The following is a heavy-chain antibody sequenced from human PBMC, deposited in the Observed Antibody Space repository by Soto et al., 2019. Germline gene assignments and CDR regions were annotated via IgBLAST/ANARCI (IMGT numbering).Heavy chain of an antibody. CDR3: AKDAIAAAYFNWFDH. V-gene: IGHV1-18*01. D-gene: IGHD6-13*01. J-gene: IGHJ5*02. CDR1: GYTFTSYG. Sequence: GASVKVSCKASGYTFTSYGISWVRQAPGQGLEWMGWISAYNGNTNYAQKLQGRVTMTTDTSTSTAYMELRSLRSDDTAVYYCAKDAIAAAYFNWFDHWGQGTLVTVSS. CDR2: ISAYNGNT.